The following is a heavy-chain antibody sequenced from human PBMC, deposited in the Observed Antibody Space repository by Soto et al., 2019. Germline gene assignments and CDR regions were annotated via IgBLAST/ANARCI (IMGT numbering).Heavy chain of an antibody. J-gene: IGHJ3*01. CDR3: ASGVGGLGGSSGWPDYAFDV. CDR2: IVPLPGTI. Sequence: QVQLVQSGAAVRKPGSSVKVFCKASGGTFTKYAITWVRQAPRQGLEWMGGIVPLPGTINYAQKLRGRVTISADESTSTAYLELSSLRSEDTAVYSCASGVGGLGGSSGWPDYAFDVWGQGTMVIVSS. D-gene: IGHD6-19*01. CDR1: GGTFTKYA. V-gene: IGHV1-69*01.